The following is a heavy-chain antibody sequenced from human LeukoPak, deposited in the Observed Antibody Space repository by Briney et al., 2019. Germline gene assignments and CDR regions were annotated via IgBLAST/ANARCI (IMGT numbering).Heavy chain of an antibody. CDR2: IYYSGST. V-gene: IGHV4-30-4*08. Sequence: SETLSLTCTVSGGSISSGGYYWSWIRQHPGKGLEWIGYIYYSGSTYYNPSLKSRVTISVDTSKNQFSLKLSSVTAADTAVYYCAREARYYYDSSGYYYALDYWGQGTLVTVSS. CDR3: AREARYYYDSSGYYYALDY. CDR1: GGSISSGGYY. J-gene: IGHJ4*02. D-gene: IGHD3-22*01.